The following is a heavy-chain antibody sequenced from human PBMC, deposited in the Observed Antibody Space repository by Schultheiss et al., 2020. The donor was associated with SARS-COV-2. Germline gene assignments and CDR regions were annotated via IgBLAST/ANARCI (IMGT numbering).Heavy chain of an antibody. CDR2: IYYSGST. D-gene: IGHD3-22*01. V-gene: IGHV4-31*03. CDR3: ARESDYYDSSGPTLPDY. Sequence: SQTLSLTCTVSGGSISSSSYYWSWIRQPPGKGLEWIGYIYYSGSTYYNPSLKSRVTISVDTSKNQFSLKLSSVTAADTAVYYCARESDYYDSSGPTLPDYWGQGTLVTVS. CDR1: GGSISSSSYY. J-gene: IGHJ4*02.